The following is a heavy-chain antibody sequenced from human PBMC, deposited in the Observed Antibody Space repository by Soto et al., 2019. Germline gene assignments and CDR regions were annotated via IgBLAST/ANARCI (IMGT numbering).Heavy chain of an antibody. J-gene: IGHJ6*02. Sequence: SETLSLTCTVSGGSISSSSYCWGWIRQPLGKGLEWIGSIYYSGSTYYNPSLKSRVTISVDKSKNQFSLKLSSVTAADTAVYYCARRGYCTNGVCYYGMDVWGQGTTVTVSS. V-gene: IGHV4-39*07. CDR1: GGSISSSSYC. CDR3: ARRGYCTNGVCYYGMDV. D-gene: IGHD2-8*01. CDR2: IYYSGST.